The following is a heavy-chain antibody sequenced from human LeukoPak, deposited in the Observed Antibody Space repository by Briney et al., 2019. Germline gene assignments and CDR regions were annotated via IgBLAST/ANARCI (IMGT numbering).Heavy chain of an antibody. CDR1: GFSFGSHW. CDR3: ANSLL. CDR2: ITATSLHI. Sequence: PGGSLRLSCVTSGFSFGSHWMSWVRQAPGKGLEWVSAITATSLHIYYADSVKGRFTISRDNAKNSVYLQMNSLRVEDTAVYYCANSLLGGQGTLVTVSS. J-gene: IGHJ4*02. D-gene: IGHD2-21*01. V-gene: IGHV3-21*06.